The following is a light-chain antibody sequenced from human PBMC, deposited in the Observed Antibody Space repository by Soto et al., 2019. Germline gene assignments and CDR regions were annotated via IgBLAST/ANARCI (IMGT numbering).Light chain of an antibody. CDR2: DVS. V-gene: IGLV2-14*03. J-gene: IGLJ2*01. Sequence: QSALTQPASVSGSPGQSVSISCTASSSDFGGHNFVSWYQHHPGKAPNLLIYDVSNRPSGVSNRFSGSKSGSRASLIISGLQAEDEADYYCSSYTSTNTVIFGGGTKVTVL. CDR1: SSDFGGHNF. CDR3: SSYTSTNTVI.